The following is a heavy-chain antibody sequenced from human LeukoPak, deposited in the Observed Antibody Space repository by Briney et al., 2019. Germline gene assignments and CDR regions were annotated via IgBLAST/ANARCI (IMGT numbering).Heavy chain of an antibody. CDR3: ARSVPPRNYYDSFY. D-gene: IGHD3-22*01. V-gene: IGHV3-74*01. Sequence: GGSLRLSCAVSGFNFRDHWMHWVRQAPGKGLVWVSRINSDGSSTSYADSVKGRFTISRDNAKNTLYLQMNSLRAEDTAVYYCARSVPPRNYYDSFYWGQGTLVTVSS. CDR1: GFNFRDHW. CDR2: INSDGSST. J-gene: IGHJ4*02.